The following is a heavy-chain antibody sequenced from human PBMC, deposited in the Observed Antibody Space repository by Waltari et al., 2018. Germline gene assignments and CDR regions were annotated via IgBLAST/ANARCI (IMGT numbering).Heavy chain of an antibody. CDR3: AKDCCAGGAFDI. CDR2: IYSGGST. CDR1: GFTFSRSA. Sequence: EVQLLESGGGLVQPGGSLRLSCAASGFTFSRSAMSWVRQAPGKGLEWVSVIYSGGSTYYADSVKGRFTISRDNSKNTLYLQMNSLRAEDTAVYYCAKDCCAGGAFDIWGQGTMVTVSS. D-gene: IGHD2-8*02. J-gene: IGHJ3*02. V-gene: IGHV3-23*03.